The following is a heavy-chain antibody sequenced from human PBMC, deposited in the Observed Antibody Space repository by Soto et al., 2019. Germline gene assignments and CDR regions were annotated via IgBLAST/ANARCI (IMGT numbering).Heavy chain of an antibody. CDR3: ARDKMIDDFGLGSFDY. Sequence: APEKVSCKASGYTFTSFGVIWLRQAPGQGPEWMGWISGYNGKTKYTQKVQGRVTLTTDTSTATAYMELRSLRSDDAAVYFCARDKMIDDFGLGSFDYWGQGTVVTVSS. V-gene: IGHV1-18*04. CDR2: ISGYNGKT. D-gene: IGHD3-10*01. J-gene: IGHJ4*02. CDR1: GYTFTSFG.